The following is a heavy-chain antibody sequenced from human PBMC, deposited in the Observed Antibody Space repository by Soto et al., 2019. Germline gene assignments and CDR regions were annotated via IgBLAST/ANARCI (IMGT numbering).Heavy chain of an antibody. CDR1: GYTFTSYD. V-gene: IGHV1-8*01. CDR2: MNPNSGTT. Sequence: QVQLVQSGAEVKKPGASVKVSCKASGYTFTSYDFNWVRQATGQGLEWLGWMNPNSGTTGYAQRCKGRVTRTRNTAISTAYMELSSLRSEDTAMYYCARVACTGGRCYYDYWGQGTLVTVSS. D-gene: IGHD2-8*02. J-gene: IGHJ4*02. CDR3: ARVACTGGRCYYDY.